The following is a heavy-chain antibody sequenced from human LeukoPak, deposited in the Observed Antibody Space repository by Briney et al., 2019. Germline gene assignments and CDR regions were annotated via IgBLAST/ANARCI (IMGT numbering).Heavy chain of an antibody. V-gene: IGHV1-46*01. D-gene: IGHD2-15*01. CDR2: INPSGGST. CDR1: GYTFTSYY. CDR3: ARTHCSGGSCRLDAFDI. Sequence: VASVKVSCKASGYTFTSYYMHWVRQAPGQGLEWMGIINPSGGSTSYAQKFQGRVTMTRDMSTSTVYMELSSLRSEDTAVYYCARTHCSGGSCRLDAFDIWGQGTMATVSS. J-gene: IGHJ3*02.